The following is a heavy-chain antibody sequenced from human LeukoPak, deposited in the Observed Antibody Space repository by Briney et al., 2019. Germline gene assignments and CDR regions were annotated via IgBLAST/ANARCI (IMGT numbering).Heavy chain of an antibody. CDR2: IFYSGNT. V-gene: IGHV4-59*02. J-gene: IGHJ4*02. CDR1: GGSVSGYY. D-gene: IGHD4-17*01. Sequence: SETLSLTCTVSGGSVSGYYWSWIRQPPGKGLEWIGYIFYSGNTNYNPSLKSRLIMSLDSSKNHFSLKLNSVTAADTAVYYCARHKDSGDYPLDYWGQGILVSVSS. CDR3: ARHKDSGDYPLDY.